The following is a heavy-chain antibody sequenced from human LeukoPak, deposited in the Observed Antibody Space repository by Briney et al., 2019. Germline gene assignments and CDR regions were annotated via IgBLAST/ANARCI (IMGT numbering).Heavy chain of an antibody. Sequence: GASVKVSCKASGYTFTGYYMHWVRQAPGQGLEWMGWINPNSGGTNYAQKFQGRVTMTRNTSISTAYMELSRLRSDDTAVYYCARVRGKTGKYYFDCWGQGTLVTVSS. D-gene: IGHD1-1*01. CDR2: INPNSGGT. CDR1: GYTFTGYY. J-gene: IGHJ4*02. CDR3: ARVRGKTGKYYFDC. V-gene: IGHV1-2*02.